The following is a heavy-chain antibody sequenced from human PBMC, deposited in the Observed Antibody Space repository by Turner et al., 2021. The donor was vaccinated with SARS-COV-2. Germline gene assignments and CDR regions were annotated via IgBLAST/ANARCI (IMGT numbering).Heavy chain of an antibody. CDR3: ASPSVDFWSGSYYGMDV. Sequence: QLQLQESGPGLVKPSETLSLTCTVSGGSISSSSYYWGWIRQPPGKGLEWIGSIYYSGSTYYNPSLKSRVTISVDTSKNQFSLKLSSVTAADTAVYYSASPSVDFWSGSYYGMDVWGQGTTVTVSS. J-gene: IGHJ6*02. V-gene: IGHV4-39*01. D-gene: IGHD3-3*01. CDR1: GGSISSSSYY. CDR2: IYYSGST.